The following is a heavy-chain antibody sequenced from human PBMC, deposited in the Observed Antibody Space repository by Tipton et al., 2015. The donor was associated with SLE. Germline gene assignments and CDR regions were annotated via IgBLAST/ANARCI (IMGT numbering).Heavy chain of an antibody. CDR3: ARHFSGSYSFDY. J-gene: IGHJ4*02. CDR1: GGSISSYY. Sequence: GLVKPSGTLSLTCTVFGGSISSYYWSWIRQPAGKGLEWIGQIHSSGSTSYNPSLKSRVSISVDMSNNQVSLKLSSVTAADTALYYCARHFSGSYSFDYWGQGKLVTVSS. D-gene: IGHD1-26*01. CDR2: IHSSGST. V-gene: IGHV4-4*07.